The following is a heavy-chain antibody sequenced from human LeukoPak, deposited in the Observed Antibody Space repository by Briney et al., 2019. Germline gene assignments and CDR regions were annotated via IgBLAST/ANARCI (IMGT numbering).Heavy chain of an antibody. CDR3: ARDGPPHPYWSGGSCYYYYGMDV. J-gene: IGHJ6*04. CDR2: IYYSGST. CDR1: GGSVSSGRYY. V-gene: IGHV4-61*01. D-gene: IGHD2-15*01. Sequence: SETLSLTCTVSGGSVSSGRYYWSWIRQPPGKGLEWIGYIYYSGSTNYNPSLKSRVTISVDTSKNQFSLKLSSVTAADTAVYYCARDGPPHPYWSGGSCYYYYGMDVWGKGTTVTVSS.